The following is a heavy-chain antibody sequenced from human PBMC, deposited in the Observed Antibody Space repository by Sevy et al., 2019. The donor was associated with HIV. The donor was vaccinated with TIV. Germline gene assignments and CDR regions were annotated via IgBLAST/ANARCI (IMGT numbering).Heavy chain of an antibody. V-gene: IGHV3-23*01. CDR3: AREGCSKPHDY. D-gene: IGHD3-10*02. Sequence: GGSLRLSCAASGFTFSSYAMSWVRQAPGKGLEGVSTFSFGCGKINYADSLKGRFTISRDNSKNTLYLQMHSLRAEDTAVYYCAREGCSKPHDYWGQGTLVTVSS. CDR1: GFTFSSYA. J-gene: IGHJ4*02. CDR2: FSFGCGKI.